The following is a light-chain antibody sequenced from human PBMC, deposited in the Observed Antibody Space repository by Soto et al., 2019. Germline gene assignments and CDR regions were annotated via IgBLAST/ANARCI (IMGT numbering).Light chain of an antibody. CDR2: DVN. V-gene: IGLV2-14*01. CDR1: SSDVGGYNY. J-gene: IGLJ1*01. CDR3: NSYAGTSDV. Sequence: QSALTQPASVSGTPGQSITISCTGTSSDVGGYNYVSWYQQYPGKAPKLIIYDVNNRPSGVSCRFSGSKSGNTASLTISGLQAEDEADYYCNSYAGTSDVFGTGTKVTVL.